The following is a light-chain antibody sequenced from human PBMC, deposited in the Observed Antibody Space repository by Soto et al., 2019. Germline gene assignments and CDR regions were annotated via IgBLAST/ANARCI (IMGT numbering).Light chain of an antibody. J-gene: IGLJ1*01. Sequence: QSALTQPASVSGSPGQSITISCTGAGSDLGSYNYVSWYQQYPGRAPKLILYEVTNRPSGVSDRFSGSKSGNTASLTISGLQAEDEPDYYCSSYTSSSTYVFGTGTKVTVL. CDR3: SSYTSSSTYV. V-gene: IGLV2-14*01. CDR1: GSDLGSYNY. CDR2: EVT.